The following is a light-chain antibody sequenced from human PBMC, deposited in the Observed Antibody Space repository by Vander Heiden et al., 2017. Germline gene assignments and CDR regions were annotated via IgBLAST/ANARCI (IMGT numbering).Light chain of an antibody. CDR3: SSYTTSSTLV. CDR2: DVP. CDR1: ITYVSAYNS. J-gene: IGLJ1*01. Sequence: QSALPQPTSVSASPGKSITISVTRTITYVSAYNSVSWYQQHPGKAPKLMIYDVPNRPSGVSNRFCGSKSGNTASLTISGLQPEDDADYYCSSYTTSSTLVFGSGTEVTVL. V-gene: IGLV2-14*03.